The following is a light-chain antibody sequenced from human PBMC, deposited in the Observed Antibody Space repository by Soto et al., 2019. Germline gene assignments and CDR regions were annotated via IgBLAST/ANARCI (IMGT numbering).Light chain of an antibody. CDR3: QQRSNWPPHT. CDR2: DAS. Sequence: EVVLTQSPATLSLSPGERATLSCRASESVNNYLAWYQQKPGQAPRLLIYDASNSATGIPARFSGSVSGIDFTLTISSLEPEDFAVYFCQQRSNWPPHTWGHGTKLQIK. J-gene: IGKJ2*01. CDR1: ESVNNY. V-gene: IGKV3-11*01.